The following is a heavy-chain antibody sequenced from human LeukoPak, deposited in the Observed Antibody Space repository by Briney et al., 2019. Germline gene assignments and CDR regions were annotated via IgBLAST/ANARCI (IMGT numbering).Heavy chain of an antibody. CDR1: GGSFSGDY. D-gene: IGHD2-15*01. Sequence: SETLSLTCAVHGGSFSGDYWSWLRQPPRKGLEWIAEINHRGTKNYNPSLKSRVNISVDTSKNQFSLNLSSVTAADTAVYYCARLGCSGGTCYSRDFDFWGQGTLVTVSS. V-gene: IGHV4-34*01. CDR2: INHRGTK. CDR3: ARLGCSGGTCYSRDFDF. J-gene: IGHJ4*02.